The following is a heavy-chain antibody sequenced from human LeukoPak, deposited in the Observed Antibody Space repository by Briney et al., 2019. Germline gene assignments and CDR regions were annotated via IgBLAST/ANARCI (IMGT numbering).Heavy chain of an antibody. D-gene: IGHD3-9*01. V-gene: IGHV4-39*01. CDR1: GASVSDGNYY. CDR3: TRGSYDVLTGYSTLGEY. CDR2: IYYSGST. J-gene: IGHJ1*01. Sequence: SETLSLTCSVSGASVSDGNYYWSWIRQPPGKGLEWIGNIYYSGSTYYNPSLKSRLTISVDTSQRQFSLRLSSVTAADTALYYCTRGSYDVLTGYSTLGEYWGQGTLVTVSS.